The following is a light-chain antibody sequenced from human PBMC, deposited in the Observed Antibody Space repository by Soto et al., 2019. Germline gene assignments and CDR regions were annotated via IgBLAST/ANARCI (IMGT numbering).Light chain of an antibody. CDR3: QQYNNWPPVT. CDR2: GAS. V-gene: IGKV3-15*01. Sequence: EVVITRSPATLYVYPGERATLSCRASQSVSSNLAWYQQKPGQAPRLLIYGASTRATGIPARFSGSGSGTEFTLTISSLQSEDFAVYYCQQYNNWPPVTFGQGTKVDIK. J-gene: IGKJ1*01. CDR1: QSVSSN.